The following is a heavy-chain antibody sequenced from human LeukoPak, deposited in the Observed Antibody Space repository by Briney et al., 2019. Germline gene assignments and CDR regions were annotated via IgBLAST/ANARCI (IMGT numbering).Heavy chain of an antibody. Sequence: PSGTLSLTCAVSGGSISTSSYYWGWIRQPPGTGLEWIGSIYYSGRTYYNPSLKSRVTISVDTSKNQFSLKLSSVTAADTAVYYCARHSSGWSWGYYGMDVWGQGTTVTVSS. CDR2: IYYSGRT. CDR3: ARHSSGWSWGYYGMDV. V-gene: IGHV4-39*01. CDR1: GGSISTSSYY. D-gene: IGHD6-19*01. J-gene: IGHJ6*02.